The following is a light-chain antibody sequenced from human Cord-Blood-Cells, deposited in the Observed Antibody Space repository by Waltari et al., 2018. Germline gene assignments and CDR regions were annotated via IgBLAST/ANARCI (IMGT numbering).Light chain of an antibody. CDR3: NSRDSSGNHVV. CDR2: GKN. J-gene: IGLJ2*01. Sequence: SSELTQDPAVSVALGQTVRITCQGDSLRSYYASWDQQKPGQAPVLAIYGKNNRPSGIPDRFSGSSSGNTASLTITGAQAEDEADYYCNSRDSSGNHVVFGGGTKLTVL. CDR1: SLRSYY. V-gene: IGLV3-19*01.